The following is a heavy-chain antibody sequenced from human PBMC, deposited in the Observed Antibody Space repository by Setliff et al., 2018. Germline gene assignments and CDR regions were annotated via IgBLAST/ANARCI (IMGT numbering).Heavy chain of an antibody. D-gene: IGHD2-15*01. V-gene: IGHV4-34*01. CDR1: GGSFSGYY. J-gene: IGHJ3*02. CDR2: INHSGGT. CDR3: ARGADTVVAPYDAFDI. Sequence: PSETLSLTCAVYGGSFSGYYWSWIRQPPGKGLEWIGEINHSGGTNYNPSLKSRVTISVDTSKNQFSLKLSSVTAADTAVYYCARGADTVVAPYDAFDIWGQGTMVTVS.